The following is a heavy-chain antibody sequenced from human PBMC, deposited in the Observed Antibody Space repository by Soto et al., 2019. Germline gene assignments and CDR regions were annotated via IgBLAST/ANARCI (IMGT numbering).Heavy chain of an antibody. D-gene: IGHD4-17*01. CDR1: GYSFTSYW. Sequence: ETLSLTCTVSGYSFTSYWIGWVRQMPGKGMEWMGIIYPGESDTRYSPSFQGQVTISADKSISTAYLQWSSLKASDTAMYYCARLGGDTTDFDYWGQGTLVTVSS. V-gene: IGHV5-51*01. J-gene: IGHJ4*02. CDR2: IYPGESDT. CDR3: ARLGGDTTDFDY.